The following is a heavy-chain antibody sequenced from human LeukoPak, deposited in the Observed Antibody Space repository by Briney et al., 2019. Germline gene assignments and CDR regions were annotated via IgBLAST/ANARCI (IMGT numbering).Heavy chain of an antibody. Sequence: PSETLSLTCTVSGGSISSYYWSWIRQPPGKGLEWIGSIYYSGSTYYNPSLKSRVTISVDTSKNQFSLKLSSVTAADTAVYYCARHGPGRVVHDYWGQGTLVTVSS. D-gene: IGHD3-3*01. CDR1: GGSISSYY. V-gene: IGHV4-39*01. CDR2: IYYSGST. CDR3: ARHGPGRVVHDY. J-gene: IGHJ4*02.